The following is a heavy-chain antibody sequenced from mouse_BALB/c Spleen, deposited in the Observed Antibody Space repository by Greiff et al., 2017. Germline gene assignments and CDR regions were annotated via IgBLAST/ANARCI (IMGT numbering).Heavy chain of an antibody. J-gene: IGHJ4*01. V-gene: IGHV5-6-5*01. Sequence: EVQGVESGGGLVKPGGSLKLSCAASGFTFSSYAMSWVRQTPEKRLEWVASISSGGSTYYPDSVKGRFTISRDNARNILYLQMSSLRSEDTAMYYCASSYYGSSYDYYAMDYWGQGTSVTVSS. D-gene: IGHD1-1*01. CDR2: ISSGGST. CDR1: GFTFSSYA. CDR3: ASSYYGSSYDYYAMDY.